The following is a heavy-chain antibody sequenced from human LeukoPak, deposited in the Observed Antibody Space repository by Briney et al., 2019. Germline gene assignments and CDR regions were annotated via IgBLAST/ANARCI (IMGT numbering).Heavy chain of an antibody. V-gene: IGHV6-1*01. Sequence: SQTLSLTCAISGDSVSGNSVTWNWIRQSPSRGLEWLGRTYYMSEWYTTYAASVKSRITITPDTFKNQFSLQLKSVTPEDTAVYFCAREQSWTTGFDIWGQGTMVTVSS. CDR2: TYYMSEWYT. CDR3: AREQSWTTGFDI. CDR1: GDSVSGNSVT. D-gene: IGHD2-8*02. J-gene: IGHJ3*02.